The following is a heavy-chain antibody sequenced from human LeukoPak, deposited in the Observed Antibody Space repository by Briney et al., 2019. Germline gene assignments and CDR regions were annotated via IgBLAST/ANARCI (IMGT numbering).Heavy chain of an antibody. CDR1: GYSFTSYW. V-gene: IGHV5-51*03. CDR3: ARLLFERGGSSWCFDY. J-gene: IGHJ4*02. D-gene: IGHD6-13*01. CDR2: IYPGDSDT. Sequence: GESLKISCKGSGYSFTSYWIGWVRQMPGKGLEWMGIIYPGDSDTRYSPSFQGQVTISADKSVSTAYLQWSSLKASDTAMYYCARLLFERGGSSWCFDYWGQGTLVTVSS.